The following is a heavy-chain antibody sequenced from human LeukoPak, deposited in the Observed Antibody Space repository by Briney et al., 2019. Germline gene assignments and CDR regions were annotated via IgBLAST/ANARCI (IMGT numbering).Heavy chain of an antibody. D-gene: IGHD1-14*01. J-gene: IGHJ6*02. CDR3: ARILTPGYYGMDV. CDR1: GGTFSSYT. CDR2: IIPILGIA. V-gene: IGHV1-69*02. Sequence: ASVKVSCKASGGTFSSYTISWVRQAPGQGPEWMGRIIPILGIANYAQKFQGRVTITADKSTSTAYMELSSLRSEDTAVYYCARILTPGYYGMDVWGQGTTVTVSS.